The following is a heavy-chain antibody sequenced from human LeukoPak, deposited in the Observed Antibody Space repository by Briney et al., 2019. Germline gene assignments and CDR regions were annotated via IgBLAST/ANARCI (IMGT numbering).Heavy chain of an antibody. V-gene: IGHV4-59*08. CDR2: IYYSGST. CDR1: GGSLSSDY. CDR3: ARRWWTVTTSCYFDL. Sequence: SETLSLTCTVSGGSLSSDYWSWIRQPPGKGLGWVGYIYYSGSTNYNPSLKSRVTISVDTSKNQFSLKLSSVTAADAAVYYCARRWWTVTTSCYFDLWGRGTLVTVSS. J-gene: IGHJ2*01. D-gene: IGHD4-17*01.